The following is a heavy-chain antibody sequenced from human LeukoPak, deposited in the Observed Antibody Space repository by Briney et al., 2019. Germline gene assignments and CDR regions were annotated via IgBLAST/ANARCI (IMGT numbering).Heavy chain of an antibody. CDR1: GFSLSTFGVG. Sequence: SGPTLVKPTQTLTLTCTFSGFSLSTFGVGVGWIRQPPGKALEWVSLIYWNDSKRYSPSLNNRLAISKDTSKNQVVLTMTDMGPVDTAMYYCAQEEWELRSFAHWGQGILVTVSS. D-gene: IGHD1-26*01. CDR2: IYWNDSK. V-gene: IGHV2-5*01. J-gene: IGHJ4*02. CDR3: AQEEWELRSFAH.